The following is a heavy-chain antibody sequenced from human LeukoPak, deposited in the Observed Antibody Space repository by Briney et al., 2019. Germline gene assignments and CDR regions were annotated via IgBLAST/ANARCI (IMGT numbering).Heavy chain of an antibody. CDR2: INHSGST. J-gene: IGHJ6*03. V-gene: IGHV4-34*01. CDR1: GGSFSGYY. D-gene: IGHD2-15*01. Sequence: PSETLSLTCAVYGGSFSGYYWSWIRQPPGKGLEWIGEINHSGSTNYNPSLKSRVTISVDTSKNQFSLKLSSVTAADTAVYYCARGQVGCSGGSCYSGYYYYMDVWGKGTTVTVSS. CDR3: ARGQVGCSGGSCYSGYYYYMDV.